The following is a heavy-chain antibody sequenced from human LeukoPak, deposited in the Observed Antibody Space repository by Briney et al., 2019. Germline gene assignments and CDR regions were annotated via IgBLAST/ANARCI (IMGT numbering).Heavy chain of an antibody. CDR3: AKGSYYDSSGSFYFDY. D-gene: IGHD3-22*01. J-gene: IGHJ4*02. Sequence: GGSLRLSCAASGFTFSSSAMSWVRQVPGKGLEWVSGISASGGSTYYADTVRGRFTISRDNSKNTLYVQMNSLRDEDTAAYYCAKGSYYDSSGSFYFDYWGQGTLVTVSS. CDR1: GFTFSSSA. CDR2: ISASGGST. V-gene: IGHV3-23*01.